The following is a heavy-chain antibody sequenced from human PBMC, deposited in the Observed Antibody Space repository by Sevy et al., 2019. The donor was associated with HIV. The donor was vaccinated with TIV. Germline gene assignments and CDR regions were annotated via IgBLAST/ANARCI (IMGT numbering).Heavy chain of an antibody. D-gene: IGHD2-15*01. V-gene: IGHV1-2*02. CDR2: IKPNSGGT. CDR1: GYTFTDYY. CDR3: ARAPAGYCSAGSCPWFNP. J-gene: IGHJ5*02. Sequence: ASVKVSCKASGYTFTDYYLHWVRQAPGQGLEWMGWIKPNSGGTKYAQNFQDRVTMTRDTSISTAYMELSSLRSDDTAVYYCARAPAGYCSAGSCPWFNPWGQGTLVTVSS.